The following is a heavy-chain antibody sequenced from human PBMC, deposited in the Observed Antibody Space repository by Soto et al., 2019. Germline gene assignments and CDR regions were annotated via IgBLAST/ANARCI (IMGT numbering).Heavy chain of an antibody. D-gene: IGHD6-19*01. J-gene: IGHJ3*01. V-gene: IGHV5-51*01. CDR2: IYPSDSEV. Sequence: GESLKISCWASGYSFTAYWVAWVRQMPGRGLEWMGMIYPSDSEVRYSPSVGGQVTISVDKSVSTAYLQWSTLEAADTAMYFCGSPLGRGWYVSDAGFDVWGQGTMVTVSS. CDR1: GYSFTAYW. CDR3: GSPLGRGWYVSDAGFDV.